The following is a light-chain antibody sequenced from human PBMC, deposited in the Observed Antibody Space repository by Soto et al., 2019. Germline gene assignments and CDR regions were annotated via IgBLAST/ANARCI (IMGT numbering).Light chain of an antibody. Sequence: DIQMTQSPASVSASVGDRVTLTCRASKDISNWLARYQQKPGKAPKLPIYAASSLQTGVPSRFSGSGSGTDFTLTISSLQPEDFATYYCQQADSVPLTFGGGTKVEIK. J-gene: IGKJ4*01. CDR1: KDISNW. V-gene: IGKV1D-12*01. CDR2: AAS. CDR3: QQADSVPLT.